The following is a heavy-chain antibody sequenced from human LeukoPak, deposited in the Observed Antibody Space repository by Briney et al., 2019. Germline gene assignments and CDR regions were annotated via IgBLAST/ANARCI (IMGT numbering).Heavy chain of an antibody. CDR3: ARDPFSAGAEYFQY. Sequence: PGGSLRLSCAASGFTFSSYSMNWVRQAPGEGLEWVSSISSSSSYIYYADSVRGRFTISRDNAKNSLYLQMNSLRAEDTAVYYCARDPFSAGAEYFQYWGQGTLVTVSS. CDR2: ISSSSSYI. V-gene: IGHV3-21*01. J-gene: IGHJ1*01. D-gene: IGHD6-25*01. CDR1: GFTFSSYS.